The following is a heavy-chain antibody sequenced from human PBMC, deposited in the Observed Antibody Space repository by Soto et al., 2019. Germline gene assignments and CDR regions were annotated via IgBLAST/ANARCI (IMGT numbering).Heavy chain of an antibody. V-gene: IGHV3-23*01. Sequence: EVQLLESGGGLVQPGGSLRLSCAASGFTFSDYAINWVRQAPGKGLEWVSAISGSGVSIYYADSVKGRFTISRDNSKNPVFLQMTSLRADDTAVYYCATLLLGGDIAVAAETDYWGQGTLVTVSS. CDR1: GFTFSDYA. CDR2: ISGSGVSI. J-gene: IGHJ4*02. CDR3: ATLLLGGDIAVAAETDY. D-gene: IGHD6-19*01.